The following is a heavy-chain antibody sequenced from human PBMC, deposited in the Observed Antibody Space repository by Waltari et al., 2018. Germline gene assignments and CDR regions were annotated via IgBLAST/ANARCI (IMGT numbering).Heavy chain of an antibody. V-gene: IGHV4-31*03. CDR1: GGPISSGGYY. Sequence: QVQLQESGPGLVKPSQTLSLTCTVSGGPISSGGYYWSWIRQHPGKGLEWIGYIYYSGSTYYNPSLKSRVTISVDTSKNQFSLKLSSVTAADTAVYYCARVYSSSWYSSFDPWGQGTLVTVSS. CDR2: IYYSGST. CDR3: ARVYSSSWYSSFDP. J-gene: IGHJ5*02. D-gene: IGHD6-13*01.